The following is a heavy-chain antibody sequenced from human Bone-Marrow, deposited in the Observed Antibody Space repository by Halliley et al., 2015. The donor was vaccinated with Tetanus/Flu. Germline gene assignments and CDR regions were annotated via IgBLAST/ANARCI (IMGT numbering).Heavy chain of an antibody. D-gene: IGHD2-21*02. V-gene: IGHV3-7*01. CDR2: IRQDGNEG. Sequence: LGWVANIRQDGNEGNYMDSVKVRFTIPRDNANNSLYLQMNSRRAKDSAVYYLAGGDRNFDSWGQGTLVTVSS. J-gene: IGHJ4*02. CDR3: AGGDRNFDS.